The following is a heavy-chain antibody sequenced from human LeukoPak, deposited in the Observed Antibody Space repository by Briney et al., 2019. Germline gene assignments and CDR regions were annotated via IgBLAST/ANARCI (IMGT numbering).Heavy chain of an antibody. CDR2: ISGSGDSK. D-gene: IGHD4-11*01. J-gene: IGHJ4*02. CDR3: ARRTYSNYFFDY. V-gene: IGHV3-11*01. Sequence: PGGSLRLSCAASGFTFSDYYMNWIRPAPGKGLEWVSYISGSGDSKFYADSVEGRFTISRDNAKNSLYLQMNSLRAEDTAVYYCARRTYSNYFFDYWGQGTLVTVSS. CDR1: GFTFSDYY.